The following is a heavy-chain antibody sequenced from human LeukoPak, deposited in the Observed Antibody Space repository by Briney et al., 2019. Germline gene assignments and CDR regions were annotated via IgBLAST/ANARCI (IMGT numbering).Heavy chain of an antibody. CDR1: GYTFTGYY. CDR2: INPNSGST. J-gene: IGHJ6*02. CDR3: ARGGYCSSTSCSGAYYYYGMGV. V-gene: IGHV1-46*01. Sequence: ASVKVSCKASGYTFTGYYMHWVRQAPGQGLEWMGWINPNSGSTSYAQKFQGRVTMTRDTSTSTVYMELSSLRSEDTAVYYCARGGYCSSTSCSGAYYYYGMGVWGQGTTVTVSS. D-gene: IGHD2-2*01.